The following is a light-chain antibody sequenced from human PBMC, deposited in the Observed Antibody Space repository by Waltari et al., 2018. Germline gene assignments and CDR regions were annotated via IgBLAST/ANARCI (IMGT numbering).Light chain of an antibody. V-gene: IGKV1-17*01. CDR1: QGLRND. Sequence: DIQMTQSPSSLSASVGDRVTITCRASQGLRNDLGWYQQKPGKAPKRLIYDVSSLQSGVPSRFSGSGSGTEFTLTISSLQPEDFATYYCQEIYSTSRTVTFGGGTKVEI. CDR2: DVS. J-gene: IGKJ4*01. CDR3: QEIYSTSRTVT.